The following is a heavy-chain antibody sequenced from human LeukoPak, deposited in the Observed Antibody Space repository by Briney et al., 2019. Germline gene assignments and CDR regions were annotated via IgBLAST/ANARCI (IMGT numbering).Heavy chain of an antibody. D-gene: IGHD5-18*01. J-gene: IGHJ3*02. CDR1: GFTFSSYG. Sequence: GGTLRLSCAASGFTFSSYGMSWVRQAPGKGLEWASAISGSGGSTYYADSVKGRFTISRDNSKNTLYLQMNSLRAEDTAVYYCVTEGYIYGYHSLDTWGRGTTVTVSS. CDR3: VTEGYIYGYHSLDT. CDR2: ISGSGGST. V-gene: IGHV3-23*01.